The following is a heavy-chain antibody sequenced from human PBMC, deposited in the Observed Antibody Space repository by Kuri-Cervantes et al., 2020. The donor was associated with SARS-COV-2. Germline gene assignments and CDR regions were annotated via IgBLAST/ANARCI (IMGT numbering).Heavy chain of an antibody. CDR1: GYSISSDYY. CDR2: IYYSGST. J-gene: IGHJ4*02. Sequence: ESLKISCAVSGYSISSDYYWDWIRQPPGKGLEWIGSIYYSGSTYNNPSLKSRVTISADTSKNQFSLRLRSVTAADTAVYYCAKDFWDIVVVPAPSFDYWGQGTLVTVSS. CDR3: AKDFWDIVVVPAPSFDY. D-gene: IGHD2-2*01. V-gene: IGHV4-38-2*02.